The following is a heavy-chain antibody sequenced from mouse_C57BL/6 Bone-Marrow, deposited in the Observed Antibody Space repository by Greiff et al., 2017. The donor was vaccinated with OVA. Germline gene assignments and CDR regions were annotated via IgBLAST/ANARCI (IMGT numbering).Heavy chain of an antibody. D-gene: IGHD1-1*01. CDR2: IDPNSGGT. CDR3: ARGGSITTVVEGY. Sequence: QVQLKQPGAELVKPGASVKLSCKASGYTFTSYWMHWVKQRPGRGLEWIGRIDPNSGGTKYNEKFKSKATLTVDKPSSTAYIQLSSLTSEDSAVYYCARGGSITTVVEGYWGQGTTLTVSS. J-gene: IGHJ2*01. V-gene: IGHV1-72*01. CDR1: GYTFTSYW.